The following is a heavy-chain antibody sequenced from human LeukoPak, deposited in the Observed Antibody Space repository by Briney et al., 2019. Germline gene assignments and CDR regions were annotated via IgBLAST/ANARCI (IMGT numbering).Heavy chain of an antibody. CDR1: GFPFSSYA. D-gene: IGHD3-10*01. Sequence: GGSLRLSCAASGFPFSSYAMNWVRQAPGKGLEWVSIIFGSGDTTYYADSVKGRFTVSRDNSKNMLYLQMNNLRPEDTATYYCAKRNTMVRGGPCFDYWGQGLMVTVSS. J-gene: IGHJ4*02. V-gene: IGHV3-23*01. CDR3: AKRNTMVRGGPCFDY. CDR2: IFGSGDTT.